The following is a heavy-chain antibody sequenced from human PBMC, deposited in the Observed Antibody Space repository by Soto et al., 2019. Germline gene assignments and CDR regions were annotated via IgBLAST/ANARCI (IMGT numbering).Heavy chain of an antibody. J-gene: IGHJ4*02. CDR3: AKDRGALRWSEEHYYFDY. CDR2: ILYDGSNK. CDR1: GFTFSSYG. D-gene: IGHD2-15*01. Sequence: GGSLRLSCAASGFTFSSYGMHWVRQAPGKGLEWVAVILYDGSNKYYADSMKGRFTISRDNSKNTLYLQMSSLRAEDSALYYCAKDRGALRWSEEHYYFDYWGQGSLVTVSS. V-gene: IGHV3-30*18.